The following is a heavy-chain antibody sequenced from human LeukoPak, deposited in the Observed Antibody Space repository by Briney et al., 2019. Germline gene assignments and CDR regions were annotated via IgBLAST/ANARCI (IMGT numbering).Heavy chain of an antibody. CDR3: ATAENSSGWFGY. Sequence: SETLSLTCAVYGGSFSGYYWSWIRQPPGKGLEWIGYIYYSGSTNYNPSLKSRVTISVDTSNNQFSLKLNSVTAADTAVYYCATAENSSGWFGYWGQGTLVTVSS. CDR2: IYYSGST. V-gene: IGHV4-59*08. CDR1: GGSFSGYY. D-gene: IGHD6-19*01. J-gene: IGHJ4*02.